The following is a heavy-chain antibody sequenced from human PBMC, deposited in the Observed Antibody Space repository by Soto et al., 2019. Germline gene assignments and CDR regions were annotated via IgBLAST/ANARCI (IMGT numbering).Heavy chain of an antibody. J-gene: IGHJ4*02. CDR2: LWSYWSTGTNE. V-gene: IGHV3-33*01. D-gene: IGHD3-16*01. Sequence: AGGSLRLSCAASGFTFSSYGMHWVRQAPGKGLEWVAVLWSYWSTGTNEYYADSVKGRFTISRDNSKNMLYLQMNSLRGEDTAVYYCARVGGSYYFDHWRQGTLVTVSS. CDR3: ARVGGSYYFDH. CDR1: GFTFSSYG.